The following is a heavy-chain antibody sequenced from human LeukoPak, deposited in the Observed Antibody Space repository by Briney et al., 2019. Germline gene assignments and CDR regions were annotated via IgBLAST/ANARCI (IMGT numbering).Heavy chain of an antibody. V-gene: IGHV4-34*01. Sequence: SETLSLTCAVYGGSFSGYYWSWIRQPPGKELEWIGEINHSGSTNYNPSLKSRVTISVDTSKNQFSLKLSSVTAADTAVYYCARLRGRLRFFDYWGQGTLVTVSS. CDR2: INHSGST. D-gene: IGHD5-12*01. CDR1: GGSFSGYY. J-gene: IGHJ4*02. CDR3: ARLRGRLRFFDY.